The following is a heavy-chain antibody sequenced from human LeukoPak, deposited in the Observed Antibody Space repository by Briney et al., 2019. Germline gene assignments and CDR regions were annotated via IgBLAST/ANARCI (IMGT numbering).Heavy chain of an antibody. Sequence: GGSLRLSCAASGFTFSSSWMSWVRQAPGKGLEWVANIKQDGSEKYYVDSVKGRFTISRDNAKNSLYLQMNSLRAEDTAVYYCARDSSGWFGHWGQGTLVTVSS. J-gene: IGHJ5*02. CDR2: IKQDGSEK. V-gene: IGHV3-7*01. D-gene: IGHD6-19*01. CDR3: ARDSSGWFGH. CDR1: GFTFSSSW.